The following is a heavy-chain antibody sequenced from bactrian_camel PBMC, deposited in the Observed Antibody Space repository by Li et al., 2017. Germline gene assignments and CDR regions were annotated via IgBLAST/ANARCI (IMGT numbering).Heavy chain of an antibody. D-gene: IGHD5*01. Sequence: HVQLVESGGGSVQAGGSLRLSCAASGHTYSTNLMGWFRQVPGKERAGVAAIEGDGSTRYADSVKGRFTISRDNAKNTLYLQMNSLKPEDTAMYFCAADDILVASRKGYTLSPNEYRYWGQGTQVTVS. CDR1: GHTYSTNL. CDR3: AADDILVASRKGYTLSPNEYRY. CDR2: IEGDGST. J-gene: IGHJ4*01. V-gene: IGHV3S53*01.